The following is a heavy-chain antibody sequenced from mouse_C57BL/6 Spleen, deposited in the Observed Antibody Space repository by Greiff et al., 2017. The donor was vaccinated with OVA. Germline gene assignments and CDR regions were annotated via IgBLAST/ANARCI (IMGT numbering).Heavy chain of an antibody. CDR1: GFTFSSYT. CDR3: ARPSSGFFAY. J-gene: IGHJ3*01. D-gene: IGHD3-2*02. CDR2: ISGGGGNT. Sequence: EVKVVESGGGLVKPGGSLKLSCAASGFTFSSYTMSWVRQTPEKRLAWVATISGGGGNTYYPDSVKGRFTISRDNAKNTLYLQMSSLRSEDTALYYCARPSSGFFAYWGQGTLVTVSA. V-gene: IGHV5-9*01.